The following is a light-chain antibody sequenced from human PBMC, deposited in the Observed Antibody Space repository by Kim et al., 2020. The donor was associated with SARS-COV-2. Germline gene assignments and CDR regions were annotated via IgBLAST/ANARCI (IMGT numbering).Light chain of an antibody. V-gene: IGLV2-8*01. J-gene: IGLJ3*02. CDR1: SSDVGGYNY. CDR2: EVS. Sequence: QSVTISCTGTSSDVGGYNYVSWYQQHPGKAPKLMIYEVSKRPSGVPDRFSGTKSGNTASLSVSGLQAEDEADYYCSSYAGSNNRVFGGGTQLTVL. CDR3: SSYAGSNNRV.